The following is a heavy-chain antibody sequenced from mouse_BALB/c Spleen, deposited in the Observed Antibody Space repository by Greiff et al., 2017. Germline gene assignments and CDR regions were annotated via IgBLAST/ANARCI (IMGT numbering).Heavy chain of an antibody. Sequence: QVQLKQSGAELVKPGASVKLSCKASGYTFTSYYMYWVKQRPGQGLEWIGEINPSNGGTNFNEKFKSKATLTVDKSSSTAYMQLSSLTSEDSAVYYCTRSYYGSRWFAYWGQGTLVTVSA. CDR1: GYTFTSYY. CDR2: INPSNGGT. CDR3: TRSYYGSRWFAY. J-gene: IGHJ3*01. D-gene: IGHD1-1*01. V-gene: IGHV1S81*02.